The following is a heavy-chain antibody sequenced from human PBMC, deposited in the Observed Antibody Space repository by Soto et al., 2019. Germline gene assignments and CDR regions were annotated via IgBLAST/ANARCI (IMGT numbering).Heavy chain of an antibody. CDR1: GYSFTSYW. CDR3: ARHVDPIAAADENWFDP. V-gene: IGHV5-51*01. D-gene: IGHD6-13*01. Sequence: GESLKISCKGSGYSFTSYWIGWVRQMPGKGLEWMGIIYPGDSDTRYSPSFQGQVTISADKSISTAYLQWSSLKASDTAMYYCARHVDPIAAADENWFDPWGQGTLVTVSS. CDR2: IYPGDSDT. J-gene: IGHJ5*02.